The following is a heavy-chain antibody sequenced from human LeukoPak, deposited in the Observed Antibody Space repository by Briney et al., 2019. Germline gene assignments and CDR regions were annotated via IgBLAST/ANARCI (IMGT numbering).Heavy chain of an antibody. J-gene: IGHJ1*01. CDR1: GGTFSSYA. CDR3: AGGDSITIFGVVTFEYFQH. Sequence: SVKVSCKASGGTFSSYAISWVRQAPGQGLEWMGVIIPIFGTANYAQKFQGRVTITTDESTSTAYMELSSLRSEDTAVYYCAGGDSITIFGVVTFEYFQHWGQGTLVTVSS. V-gene: IGHV1-69*05. CDR2: IIPIFGTA. D-gene: IGHD3-3*01.